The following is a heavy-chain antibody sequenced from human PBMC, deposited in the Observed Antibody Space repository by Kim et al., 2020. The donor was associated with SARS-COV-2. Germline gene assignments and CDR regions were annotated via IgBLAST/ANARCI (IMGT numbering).Heavy chain of an antibody. V-gene: IGHV3-33*06. J-gene: IGHJ4*02. CDR1: GFTFSSYG. CDR3: AKDRISGSSCLDY. CDR2: IWYDGSNK. Sequence: GGSLRLSCAASGFTFSSYGMHWVRQAPGKGLEWVAVIWYDGSNKYYADSVKGRFTISRDNSKNTLYLQMNSLRAEDTAVYYCAKDRISGSSCLDYWGQGTLVTVSS. D-gene: IGHD6-13*01.